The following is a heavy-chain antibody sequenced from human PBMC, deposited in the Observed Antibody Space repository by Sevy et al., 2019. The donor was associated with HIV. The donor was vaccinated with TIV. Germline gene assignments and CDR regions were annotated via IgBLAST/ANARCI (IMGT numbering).Heavy chain of an antibody. J-gene: IGHJ4*02. CDR2: IYYNGHI. CDR3: AGENAWGRGYS. V-gene: IGHV4-59*08. CDR1: GGSITSLY. D-gene: IGHD1-26*01. Sequence: SETLSLTCTVSGGSITSLYWNWIRQPPGKGLEWIANIYYNGHINYNPSLKSRFTLSLDTSKNQFSLRLSSVTAADTAMYYCAGENAWGRGYSWGQGTPVTVSS.